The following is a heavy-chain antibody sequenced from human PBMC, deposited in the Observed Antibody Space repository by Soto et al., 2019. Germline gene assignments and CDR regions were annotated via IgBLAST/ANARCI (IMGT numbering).Heavy chain of an antibody. CDR3: ARHFSGWLQGTFDS. J-gene: IGHJ4*02. CDR2: IYPGDSDT. Sequence: TGESLKISCKGSGYSFTNYWIGWVRQMPGKGLEWMGIIYPGDSDTRYSPSFQGQVTISADKSINTAYLQWSSLKASDTAMYYCARHFSGWLQGTFDSWGQGTLVTVSS. V-gene: IGHV5-51*01. D-gene: IGHD6-19*01. CDR1: GYSFTNYW.